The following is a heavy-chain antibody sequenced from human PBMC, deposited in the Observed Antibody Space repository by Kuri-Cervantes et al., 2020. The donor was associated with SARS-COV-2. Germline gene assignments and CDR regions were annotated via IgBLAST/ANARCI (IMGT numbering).Heavy chain of an antibody. V-gene: IGHV3-30*04. CDR2: ISYDGSNK. Sequence: GESLKISCAASGFTFSSYAMHWVRQAPGKGLEWVAVISYDGSNKYYADSVKGRFTISRDNSKNTLYLQMNSLRAEDTAVYYCARGASSSWYVYYYYYMDVWGKGTTVTVSS. J-gene: IGHJ6*03. D-gene: IGHD6-13*01. CDR1: GFTFSSYA. CDR3: ARGASSSWYVYYYYYMDV.